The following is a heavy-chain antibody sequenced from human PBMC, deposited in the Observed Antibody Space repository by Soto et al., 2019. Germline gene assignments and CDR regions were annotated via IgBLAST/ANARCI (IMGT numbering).Heavy chain of an antibody. CDR1: GYTFTSYA. CDR2: INAGNGNT. CDR3: ARVSSELIYCSGGSCSNWFDP. D-gene: IGHD2-15*01. J-gene: IGHJ5*02. Sequence: EASVKVSCKASGYTFTSYAMHWVRQAPGQRLEWMGWINAGNGNTKYSQKFQGRVTITRDTSTSTAYMELRSLRSDDTAVYYCARVSSELIYCSGGSCSNWFDPWGQGTLVTV. V-gene: IGHV1-3*01.